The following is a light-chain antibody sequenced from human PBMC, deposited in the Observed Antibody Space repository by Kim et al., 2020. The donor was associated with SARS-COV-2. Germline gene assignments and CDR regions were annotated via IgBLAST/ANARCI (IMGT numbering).Light chain of an antibody. Sequence: EIVLTQSPDTLSLSPGERATLSCRASQSITSSYLAWYQQKPGQAPRLLIYGASNRATDIPVRFSGSGSGTDFTLTISRLDPEDFAVYHCQQYGSSPWTFGQGTKVDIK. J-gene: IGKJ1*01. CDR1: QSITSSY. V-gene: IGKV3-20*01. CDR3: QQYGSSPWT. CDR2: GAS.